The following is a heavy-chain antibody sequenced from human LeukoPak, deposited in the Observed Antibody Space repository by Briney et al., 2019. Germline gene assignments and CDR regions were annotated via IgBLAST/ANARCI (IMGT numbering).Heavy chain of an antibody. CDR2: ISFSGDNRGDNT. CDR1: GFTFSSYG. Sequence: GSLRLSCAASGFTFSSYGMHWVRQAPGKGLEWISSISFSGDNRGDNTYYADSVRGRFSISRDNSQNTVFLQMSSLRVDDTAAYYCVGTFTVFGVVSTIEWGQGTLVTVSS. CDR3: VGTFTVFGVVSTIE. D-gene: IGHD3-3*01. V-gene: IGHV3-23*01. J-gene: IGHJ4*02.